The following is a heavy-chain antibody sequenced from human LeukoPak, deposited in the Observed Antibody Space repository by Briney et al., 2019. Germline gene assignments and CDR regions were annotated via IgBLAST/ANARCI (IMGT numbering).Heavy chain of an antibody. CDR2: INAGNGNT. Sequence: ASVKVSCKASGYTFTSYAMHWVRQAPGQRLEWMGWINAGNGNTKYSQKFQGRVTITRDTSASTAYMELSSLRSEDTAVYYCARDIGSGWGNYFDYWGQGSLVTVSS. J-gene: IGHJ4*02. D-gene: IGHD6-19*01. CDR3: ARDIGSGWGNYFDY. V-gene: IGHV1-3*01. CDR1: GYTFTSYA.